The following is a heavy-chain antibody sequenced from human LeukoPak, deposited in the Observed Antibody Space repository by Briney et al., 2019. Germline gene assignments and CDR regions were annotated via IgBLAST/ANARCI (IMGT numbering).Heavy chain of an antibody. CDR2: IYTSGST. Sequence: SETLSLTCTVSGGSISSYYWSWIRQPPGKGLEWIGYIYTSGSTNYNPSLKSRVTISVDTSKNQFSLKLSSVTAADTAVYYCARRGSVGGYCSGGSCFGYWGQGTLVTVSS. V-gene: IGHV4-4*09. J-gene: IGHJ4*02. CDR1: GGSISSYY. D-gene: IGHD2-15*01. CDR3: ARRGSVGGYCSGGSCFGY.